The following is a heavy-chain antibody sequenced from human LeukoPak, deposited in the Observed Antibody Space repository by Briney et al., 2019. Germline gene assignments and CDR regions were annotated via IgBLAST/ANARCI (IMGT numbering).Heavy chain of an antibody. V-gene: IGHV4-31*02. CDR1: GGSISSGGYY. Sequence: PSQTLSHTCTVSGGSISSGGYYWSWIRHHPRKGLEWLGYIFFSGSTNYNPSLKSRVTISVDTSKNQFSLKLSSVTAADTAVYYCASFRWFGELLSGWFDPWGQGTLVTVSS. J-gene: IGHJ5*02. D-gene: IGHD3-10*01. CDR2: IFFSGST. CDR3: ASFRWFGELLSGWFDP.